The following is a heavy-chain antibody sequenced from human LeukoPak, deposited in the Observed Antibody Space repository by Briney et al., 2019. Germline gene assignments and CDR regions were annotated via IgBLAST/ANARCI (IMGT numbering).Heavy chain of an antibody. CDR2: IYPGDSDT. CDR3: ARHASSGYPRRDWFDP. Sequence: GESLKISCQGSEYSFTNYWIGWVRQMPGKGLEWLGIIYPGDSDTRYSPSFQGQVTISADKSISTAYLQWSSLKASDTAMYYCARHASSGYPRRDWFDPWGQGTLVTVSS. V-gene: IGHV5-51*01. CDR1: EYSFTNYW. D-gene: IGHD6-19*01. J-gene: IGHJ5*02.